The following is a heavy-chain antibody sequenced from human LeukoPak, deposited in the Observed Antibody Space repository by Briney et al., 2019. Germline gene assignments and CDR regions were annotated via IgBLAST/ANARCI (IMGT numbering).Heavy chain of an antibody. CDR2: INPSSGGT. J-gene: IGHJ3*02. D-gene: IGHD3-22*01. Sequence: ASVKVSCKASGYTFTRYYMHWVRQAPGQGLEWMGWINPSSGGTNYAQKYQDWVTMTRDTSISTAYMELSRLRSDDTAVYYCARVFNYFDSSGYFGGNSFDIWGQGTMVTVSS. V-gene: IGHV1-2*04. CDR1: GYTFTRYY. CDR3: ARVFNYFDSSGYFGGNSFDI.